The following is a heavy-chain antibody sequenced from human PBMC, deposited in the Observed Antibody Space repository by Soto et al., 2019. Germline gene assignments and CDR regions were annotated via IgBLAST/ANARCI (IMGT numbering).Heavy chain of an antibody. J-gene: IGHJ6*02. V-gene: IGHV1-2*04. CDR2: INPNSGGT. D-gene: IGHD3-3*01. CDR3: ARSYYYDFWSGHLEGPGMDV. Sequence: GVAVKVACKASGYTFTGYYLHWVRQAPGQGLEWMGWINPNSGGTNYAQKFQGWVTMTRDTSISTAYMELSRLRSDDTAVYYCARSYYYDFWSGHLEGPGMDVWGQVTTVTVSS. CDR1: GYTFTGYY.